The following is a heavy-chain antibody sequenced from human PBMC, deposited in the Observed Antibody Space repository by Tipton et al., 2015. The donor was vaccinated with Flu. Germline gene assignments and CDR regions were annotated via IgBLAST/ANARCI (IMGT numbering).Heavy chain of an antibody. CDR2: IYTSGST. J-gene: IGHJ5*02. V-gene: IGHV4-4*07. CDR1: GGSISSYY. D-gene: IGHD4-11*01. CDR3: ARDPSDYSLGWFDP. Sequence: TLSLTCTVSGGSISSYYWSWIRQPAGKGLEWIGRIYTSGSTNYNPSLKSRVTMSVDTSKNQFSLKLSSVTAADTAVYYCARDPSDYSLGWFDPWGQGTLVTVSS.